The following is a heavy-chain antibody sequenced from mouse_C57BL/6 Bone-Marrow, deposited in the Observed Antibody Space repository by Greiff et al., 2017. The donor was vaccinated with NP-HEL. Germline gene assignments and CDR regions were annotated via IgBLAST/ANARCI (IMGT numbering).Heavy chain of an antibody. CDR3: YDYDGGPYYAMDY. CDR1: GYTFTNYW. J-gene: IGHJ4*01. Sequence: QVQLKESGAELVRPGTSVKMSCKASGYTFTNYWIGWAKQRPGHGLEWIGDIYPGGGYTNYNEKFKGKATMTVDKSSSTAYMELARLTSEDSAVYPTYDYDGGPYYAMDYWGQGTSVTVSS. CDR2: IYPGGGYT. D-gene: IGHD2-4*01. V-gene: IGHV1-63*01.